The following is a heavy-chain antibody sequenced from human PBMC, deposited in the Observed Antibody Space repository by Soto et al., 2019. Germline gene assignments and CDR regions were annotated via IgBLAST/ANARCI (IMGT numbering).Heavy chain of an antibody. CDR1: GFPFSSYG. CDR2: IWYDGSNK. J-gene: IGHJ4*02. CDR3: ASSIN. V-gene: IGHV3-33*01. Sequence: LRLSCAASGFPFSSYGMHWVRQAPCKGLDWVAVIWYDGSNKDYAESVKGRFTISRDNSKNTLYLQMNSLRADDTAVYYCASSINWGQGTLVTVYS.